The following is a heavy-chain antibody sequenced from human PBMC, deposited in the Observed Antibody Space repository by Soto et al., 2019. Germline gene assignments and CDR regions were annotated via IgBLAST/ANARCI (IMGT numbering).Heavy chain of an antibody. J-gene: IGHJ4*02. V-gene: IGHV4-30-4*01. CDR2: IYSSGST. CDR3: ASSTGRY. D-gene: IGHD2-21*01. CDR1: GGSINTDDYY. Sequence: QVQLQESGPGRVKPSQTLSLTCTVSGGSINTDDYYWTWIRQPPGKGLEWIGYIYSSGSTYYNPSPKSRTSISRDVSKNQFSLKLRSVTAADTAMYYCASSTGRYWGPGTLVTVSS.